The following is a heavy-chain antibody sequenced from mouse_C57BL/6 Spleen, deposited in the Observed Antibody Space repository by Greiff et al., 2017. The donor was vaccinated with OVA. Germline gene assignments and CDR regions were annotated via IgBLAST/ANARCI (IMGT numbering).Heavy chain of an antibody. V-gene: IGHV1-52*01. J-gene: IGHJ1*03. CDR3: ARWWDRGYFDV. CDR1: GYTFTSYW. Sequence: QVHVKQSGAELVRPGSSVKLSCKASGYTFTSYWMHWVKQRPIQGLEWIGNIDPSDSETHYNQKFKDKATLTVDKSSSTAYMQLSSLTSEDSAVYYCARWWDRGYFDVWGTGTTVTVSS. CDR2: IDPSDSET. D-gene: IGHD1-1*02.